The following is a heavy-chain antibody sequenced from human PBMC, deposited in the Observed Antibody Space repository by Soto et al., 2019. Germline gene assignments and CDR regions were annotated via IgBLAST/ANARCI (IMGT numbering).Heavy chain of an antibody. CDR1: GGTFSSYA. J-gene: IGHJ4*02. CDR2: IIPIFGTA. CDR3: ARVRGDYVRGFFDY. V-gene: IGHV1-69*13. D-gene: IGHD4-17*01. Sequence: ASVKVSCKASGGTFSSYAISWVRQAPGQGLEWMGGIIPIFGTANYAQKFQGRVKITADESTSTAYIELSSLRSEDTVVYYCARVRGDYVRGFFDYWGQGTLVTVSS.